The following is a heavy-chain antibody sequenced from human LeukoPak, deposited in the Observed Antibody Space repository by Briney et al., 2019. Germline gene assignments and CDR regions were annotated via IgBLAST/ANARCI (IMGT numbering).Heavy chain of an antibody. J-gene: IGHJ4*02. CDR2: ISSSSSYI. Sequence: KPGGSLRLSCAASGFTFSSYSMNWVRQAPGKGLEWVSSISSSSSYIYYADSVKGRFTISRDNAKNSLYLQMNSLRAEDTAVYYCATVPSSGLEYYFDYWGQGTLVTVSS. CDR3: ATVPSSGLEYYFDY. CDR1: GFTFSSYS. V-gene: IGHV3-21*01. D-gene: IGHD3-16*02.